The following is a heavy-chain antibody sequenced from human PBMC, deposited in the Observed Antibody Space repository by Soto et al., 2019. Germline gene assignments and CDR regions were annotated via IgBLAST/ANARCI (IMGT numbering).Heavy chain of an antibody. V-gene: IGHV1-18*01. CDR2: INTYNGNT. CDR1: GYTFTSYA. D-gene: IGHD2-15*01. Sequence: QVQLVQSGAEVKKPGASVKVSCKASGYTFTSYAITWVRQAPGQGLEWMGWINTYNGNTNYVQKLQGRVTMTTDTPTSTAYMELRSLRSDDTAVYYCARDRGYCSGGSCSSDWFDPWGQGTLVTVSS. J-gene: IGHJ5*02. CDR3: ARDRGYCSGGSCSSDWFDP.